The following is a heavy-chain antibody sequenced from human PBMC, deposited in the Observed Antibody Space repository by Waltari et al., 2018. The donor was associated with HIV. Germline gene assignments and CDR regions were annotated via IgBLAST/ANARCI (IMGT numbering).Heavy chain of an antibody. CDR3: ARDLERYSSSSGGY. Sequence: QVQLVQSGAEVKKPGSSVKVSCKASGGTFSSYAISWVRQAPGQGLEWMGRIIPILGIVNYAQKFQGRVTITADKSTSTAYMELSSLRSEDTAVYYCARDLERYSSSSGGYWGQGTLVTVSS. J-gene: IGHJ4*02. V-gene: IGHV1-69*04. CDR1: GGTFSSYA. D-gene: IGHD6-6*01. CDR2: IIPILGIV.